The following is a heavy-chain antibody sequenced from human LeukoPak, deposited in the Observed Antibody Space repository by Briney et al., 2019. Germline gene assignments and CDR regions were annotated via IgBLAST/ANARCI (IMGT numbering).Heavy chain of an antibody. Sequence: SVTVSCKASGGTFSSYAISWVRQAPGQGLEWMGRIIPILGIANYAQKFQGRVTITADKSTSTVYMELSSLRSEDTAVYYCARASDNYGSGSYSVDWGQGTLVTVSS. J-gene: IGHJ4*02. CDR2: IIPILGIA. CDR3: ARASDNYGSGSYSVD. V-gene: IGHV1-69*04. D-gene: IGHD3-10*01. CDR1: GGTFSSYA.